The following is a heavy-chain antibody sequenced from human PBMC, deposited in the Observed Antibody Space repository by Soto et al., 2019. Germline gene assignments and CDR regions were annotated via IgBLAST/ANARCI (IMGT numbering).Heavy chain of an antibody. D-gene: IGHD2-2*01. CDR2: IKQDGSEK. CDR1: GFTFSSYW. J-gene: IGHJ3*02. Sequence: PGGSLRLSCAASGFTFSSYWMSWVRQAPGKGLEWVANIKQDGSEKYYVDSVKGRFTISRDNAKNSLYLQMNSLRAEETAVYYCARDRRYCSSTSCPPQGAFDIWGQGTMVTVSS. CDR3: ARDRRYCSSTSCPPQGAFDI. V-gene: IGHV3-7*03.